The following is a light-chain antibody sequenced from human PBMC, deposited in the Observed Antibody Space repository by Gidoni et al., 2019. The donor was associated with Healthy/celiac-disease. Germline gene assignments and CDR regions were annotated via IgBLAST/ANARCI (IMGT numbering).Light chain of an antibody. J-gene: IGLJ3*02. CDR1: SSNIGAVYD. CDR2: GNS. V-gene: IGLV1-40*01. CDR3: QSYDSSLSGSDWV. Sequence: QSVLTQPPSVSGAPGQRVTISCTGSSSNIGAVYDVHWYQQLPGTAPKLLIYGNSNRPSGVPDLFSGSKSGTSASLAITGLQAEDEADYYCQSYDSSLSGSDWVFGGGTKLTVL.